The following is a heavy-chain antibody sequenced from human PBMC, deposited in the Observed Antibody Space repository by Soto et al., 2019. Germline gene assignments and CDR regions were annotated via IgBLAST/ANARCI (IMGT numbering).Heavy chain of an antibody. D-gene: IGHD3-22*01. CDR3: AKDLGYDSSSDY. Sequence: EVQLLESGGGLVQPGGSLRLSCEASGFTFSSYAMGWVRQPQGKGLEWVSAISGSGGSTYYADSVKGRFTISRDNSKNTLYLQMNSLRAEDTAVYYCAKDLGYDSSSDYWGQGTLVTVSS. J-gene: IGHJ4*02. CDR1: GFTFSSYA. V-gene: IGHV3-23*01. CDR2: ISGSGGST.